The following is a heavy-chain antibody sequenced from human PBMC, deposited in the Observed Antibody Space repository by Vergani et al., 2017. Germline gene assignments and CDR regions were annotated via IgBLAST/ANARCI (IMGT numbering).Heavy chain of an antibody. J-gene: IGHJ6*03. D-gene: IGHD2-2*01. CDR2: IYYSGST. CDR1: GGSISSGDYY. CDR3: ARGVVPAAFLYYYYYMDV. V-gene: IGHV4-30-4*01. Sequence: QVQLQESGPGLVKPSQTLSLTCTVSGGSISSGDYYWSWIRQPPGKGLEWIGYIYYSGSTYYNPSLKSRVTISVDTSKNQFSLKLSSVTAADTAVYYCARGVVPAAFLYYYYYMDVWGKGTTVTVSS.